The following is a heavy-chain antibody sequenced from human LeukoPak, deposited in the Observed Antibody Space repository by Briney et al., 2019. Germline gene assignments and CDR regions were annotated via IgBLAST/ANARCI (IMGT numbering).Heavy chain of an antibody. J-gene: IGHJ4*02. CDR3: ARKASAYGSGSYYPHYVFDY. CDR1: GFTFSSYW. Sequence: GGSLRLSCAASGFTFSSYWMSWVRQAPGKGLEWVANIKQDGSEKYYVDSVKGRFTISRDNAKNSLYLQMNSLRAEDTAVYYCARKASAYGSGSYYPHYVFDYWGQGTLVTVSS. D-gene: IGHD3-10*01. CDR2: IKQDGSEK. V-gene: IGHV3-7*01.